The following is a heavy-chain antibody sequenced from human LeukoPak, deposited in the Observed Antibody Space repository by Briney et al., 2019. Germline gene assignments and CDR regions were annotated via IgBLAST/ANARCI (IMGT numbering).Heavy chain of an antibody. CDR3: ARDLVLGNWFDP. CDR2: IYYSGSN. CDR1: GGSISSYY. J-gene: IGHJ5*02. Sequence: SETLSLTCTVSGGSISSYYWSWIRQPPGKGLEWVGYIYYSGSNNYNASLKSRVTISVDTSKNQFSLKLSSVTAADTAVYYCARDLVLGNWFDPWGQGTLVTVSS. D-gene: IGHD2-8*02. V-gene: IGHV4-59*01.